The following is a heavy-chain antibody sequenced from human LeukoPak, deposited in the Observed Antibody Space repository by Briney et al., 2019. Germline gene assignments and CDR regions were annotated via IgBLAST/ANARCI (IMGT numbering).Heavy chain of an antibody. Sequence: SETLSLTCTVSGGSISSSSYYWGWIRQPPGKGLEWIGSIYYSGSTYYNPSLKSRVTISVDTSKNQFSLKLSSVTAADTAVYYCASGGVLWFGELFHTFDYWGQGTLVTVSS. CDR2: IYYSGST. D-gene: IGHD3-10*01. CDR1: GGSISSSSYY. V-gene: IGHV4-39*01. J-gene: IGHJ4*02. CDR3: ASGGVLWFGELFHTFDY.